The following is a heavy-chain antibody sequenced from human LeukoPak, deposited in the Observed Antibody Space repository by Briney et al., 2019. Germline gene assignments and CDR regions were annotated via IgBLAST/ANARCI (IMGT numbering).Heavy chain of an antibody. J-gene: IGHJ3*02. Sequence: GGSLRLSCAASGFTFSSYSMNWVRQAPGKGLEWVANIKQDGSEKYYVDSVKGRFTISRDNAKNSLYLQMNSLRAEDTAVYYCARDRRELDDAFDIWGQGTMVTVSS. CDR1: GFTFSSYS. CDR2: IKQDGSEK. V-gene: IGHV3-7*01. D-gene: IGHD6-6*01. CDR3: ARDRRELDDAFDI.